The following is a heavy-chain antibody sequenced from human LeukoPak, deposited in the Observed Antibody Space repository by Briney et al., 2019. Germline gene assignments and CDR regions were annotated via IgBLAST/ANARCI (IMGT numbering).Heavy chain of an antibody. V-gene: IGHV1-24*01. CDR2: FDPEDGET. CDR3: ATVLGDYYDSSGYYRFDY. CDR1: GYTLTELS. D-gene: IGHD3-22*01. Sequence: ASVKVSCKVSGYTLTELSMHWVRQAPGKGLEWMGGFDPEDGETIYAQKFQGRVTMTEDTSTDTAYMELSSLRSEDTAVYYCATVLGDYYDSSGYYRFDYWGQGTLVTVSS. J-gene: IGHJ4*02.